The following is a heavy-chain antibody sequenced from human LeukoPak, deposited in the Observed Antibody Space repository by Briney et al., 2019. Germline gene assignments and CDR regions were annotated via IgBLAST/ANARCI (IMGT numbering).Heavy chain of an antibody. V-gene: IGHV3-53*01. Sequence: GGSLRLSCAASGFTVSSNYMSWVRQAPGKGLEWVSVIYSGGSTYYADSVKGRFTISRDNSKNTLYLQMNSLRAEDTAVYYCARDGVGATTNWFDPWGQGTLVTVSS. CDR1: GFTVSSNY. J-gene: IGHJ5*02. CDR2: IYSGGST. CDR3: ARDGVGATTNWFDP. D-gene: IGHD1-26*01.